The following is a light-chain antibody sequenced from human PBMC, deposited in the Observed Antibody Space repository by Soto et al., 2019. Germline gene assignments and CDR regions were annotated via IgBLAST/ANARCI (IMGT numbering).Light chain of an antibody. CDR2: AAS. Sequence: DIQMTQSPSSLSPSVGDRVTITCRASQDLDRWLAWYQQKPGEAPKVLIFAASSLQSGLPSRFSGGGSGTDFSLTISSLQPEDFATYYCKQSRSFPLTFGGGTKVDIK. CDR1: QDLDRW. V-gene: IGKV1-12*01. CDR3: KQSRSFPLT. J-gene: IGKJ4*01.